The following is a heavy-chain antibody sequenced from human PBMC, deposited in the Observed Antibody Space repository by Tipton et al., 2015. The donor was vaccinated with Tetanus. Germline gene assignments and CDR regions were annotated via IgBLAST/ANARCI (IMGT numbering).Heavy chain of an antibody. CDR1: GGSFSGSY. CDR2: VHPRGST. CDR3: ARPIKQWLVLVDS. V-gene: IGHV4-34*01. Sequence: GLVKPSETLSLTCAVYGGSFSGSYWSWVRQPPGKGLEWIGEVHPRGSTNYNPSLKSRVTISLDTSKTHFYLNLSSVTAADTAVYYCARPIKQWLVLVDSWGQGTLVTVSS. D-gene: IGHD6-19*01. J-gene: IGHJ4*02.